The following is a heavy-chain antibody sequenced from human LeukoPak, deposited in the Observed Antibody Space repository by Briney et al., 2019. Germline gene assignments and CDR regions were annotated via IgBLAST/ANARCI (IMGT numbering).Heavy chain of an antibody. CDR2: IYYSGST. V-gene: IGHV4-59*01. CDR3: ARLTYYYGSGIEDGDY. Sequence: SETLSRTCTVSGGSISSYYWSWIRQPPGKGLEWIGYIYYSGSTNYNPSLKSRVTISVDTSKNQFSLKLSSVTAADTAVYYCARLTYYYGSGIEDGDYWGQGTLVTVSS. D-gene: IGHD3-10*01. J-gene: IGHJ4*02. CDR1: GGSISSYY.